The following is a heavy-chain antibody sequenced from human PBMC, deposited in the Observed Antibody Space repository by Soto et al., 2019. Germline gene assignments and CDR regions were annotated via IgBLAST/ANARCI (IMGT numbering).Heavy chain of an antibody. CDR3: AKVPIFGVVSRSYGMDV. Sequence: PGGSLRLSCAASGFTFSSYAMHWVRQAPGKGLEWVAVIFSGGSTYYADSVKGRFTISRDNSKNTLYLQMNSLRAEDTAVYYCAKVPIFGVVSRSYGMDVWGQGTTVTVSS. CDR2: IFSGGST. J-gene: IGHJ6*02. CDR1: GFTFSSYA. V-gene: IGHV3-66*01. D-gene: IGHD3-3*02.